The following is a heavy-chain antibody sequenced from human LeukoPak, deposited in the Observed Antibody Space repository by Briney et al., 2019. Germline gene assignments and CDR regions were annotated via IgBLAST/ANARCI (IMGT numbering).Heavy chain of an antibody. CDR2: INPNSGDT. V-gene: IGHV1-2*02. J-gene: IGHJ4*02. CDR3: ATQRGSYVWGTDFDY. Sequence: ASVKVPCKASGYTFTGYHMHWVRQAPGQGLEWMGWINPNSGDTKYAQKFQGRVTMTRDTSISTAYMELSRLRSDDTAVYYCATQRGSYVWGTDFDYWGQGTLVTVSS. D-gene: IGHD3-16*01. CDR1: GYTFTGYH.